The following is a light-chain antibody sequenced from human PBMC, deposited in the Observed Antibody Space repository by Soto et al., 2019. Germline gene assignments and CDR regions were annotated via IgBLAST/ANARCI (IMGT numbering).Light chain of an antibody. CDR1: SSDVGSYNL. CDR2: DGS. V-gene: IGLV2-23*03. Sequence: QSVLTQPASMSGSPGQSITISCTGTSSDVGSYNLVSWYQQFPDKAPKLIIYDGSERPSGVSDRFSGSKSGNTASLTISGLRAEDEAEYHCSSYAPSNSFAYVFGTGTKVTVL. J-gene: IGLJ1*01. CDR3: SSYAPSNSFAYV.